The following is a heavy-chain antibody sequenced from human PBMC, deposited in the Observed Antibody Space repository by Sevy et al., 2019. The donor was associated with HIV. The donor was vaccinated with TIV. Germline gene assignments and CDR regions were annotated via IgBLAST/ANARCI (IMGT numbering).Heavy chain of an antibody. V-gene: IGHV3-23*01. Sequence: GGCLRLSCAASGFTFSIYAMSWVRQAPGKGLEWVSVISITGGSTYYADSVKGRFTISRDNSNNTLYLQMNTLRAEDTAVYHCAKDRVSGTYYTGDFDYWGQGTLVTVSS. D-gene: IGHD3-10*01. CDR3: AKDRVSGTYYTGDFDY. CDR2: ISITGGST. CDR1: GFTFSIYA. J-gene: IGHJ4*02.